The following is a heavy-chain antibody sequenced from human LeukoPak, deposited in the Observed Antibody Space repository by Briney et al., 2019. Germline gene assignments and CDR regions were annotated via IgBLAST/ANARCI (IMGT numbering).Heavy chain of an antibody. CDR3: ARGEDYQLLGRNFDY. CDR1: GGSFCGYY. J-gene: IGHJ4*02. Sequence: SETLSLTCAVYGGSFCGYYWRWVRQPPGQGLEWIGEINHSVSTNYNPSLKSRVTLSVDTSKNQFSLKQSSVTAADTAVYYCARGEDYQLLGRNFDYWGQGTLVTVSS. V-gene: IGHV4-34*01. D-gene: IGHD2-2*01. CDR2: INHSVST.